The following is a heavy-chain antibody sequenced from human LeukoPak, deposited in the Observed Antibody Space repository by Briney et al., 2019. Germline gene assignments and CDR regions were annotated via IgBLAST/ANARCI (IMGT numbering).Heavy chain of an antibody. CDR1: GGSISSGDYY. V-gene: IGHV4-30-4*01. Sequence: SETLSLTCTVSGGSISSGDYYWSWIRQPPGKGLEWIGYIYYSGSTYYNPSLKSRVTISVDTSKNQFSLKLSSVTAADTAVYYCAIVYYYGSGSLDYWGQGTLVTVSS. CDR2: IYYSGST. J-gene: IGHJ4*02. CDR3: AIVYYYGSGSLDY. D-gene: IGHD3-10*01.